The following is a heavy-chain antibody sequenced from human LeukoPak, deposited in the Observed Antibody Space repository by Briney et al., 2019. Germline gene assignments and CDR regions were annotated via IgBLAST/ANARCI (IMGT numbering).Heavy chain of an antibody. D-gene: IGHD6-19*01. CDR1: GYTFTSYG. CDR2: ISAYNGNT. J-gene: IGHJ4*02. V-gene: IGHV1-18*01. Sequence: ASVKVSCKASGYTFTSYGISWVRQAPGQGLEWMGWISAYNGNTNYAQKFQGRVTMTRNTSISTAYMELSSLRSEDTAVYYCARGRGGYSSGWPRGYWGQGTLVTVSS. CDR3: ARGRGGYSSGWPRGY.